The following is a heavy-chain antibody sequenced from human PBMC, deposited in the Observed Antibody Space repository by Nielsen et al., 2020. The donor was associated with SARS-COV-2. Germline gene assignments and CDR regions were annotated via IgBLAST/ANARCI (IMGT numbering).Heavy chain of an antibody. Sequence: GESLKISCSASGFTFSTYDMHWVRQATGKGLEWVSAIGTAGDTFYPASVKGRFTISRENAKNSLSLQMNSLRAGDTAVYYCARGVGFGELIGATFDLWGQGTMVTVSS. V-gene: IGHV3-13*04. CDR1: GFTFSTYD. J-gene: IGHJ3*01. CDR2: IGTAGDT. CDR3: ARGVGFGELIGATFDL. D-gene: IGHD3-10*01.